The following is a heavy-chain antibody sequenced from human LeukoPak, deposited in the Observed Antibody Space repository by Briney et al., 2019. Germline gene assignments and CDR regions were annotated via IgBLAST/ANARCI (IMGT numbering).Heavy chain of an antibody. CDR3: ARLSTVTTSFDY. CDR2: IYTSGTT. D-gene: IGHD4-17*01. CDR1: GGSISSYY. J-gene: IGHJ4*02. V-gene: IGHV4-4*07. Sequence: PSETLSLTCTVSGGSISSYYWSWIRQPAGKGLEWIGRIYTSGTTHYNPSLKSRVTMSVDTSKNQFPLKLSSVTAADTAVYYCARLSTVTTSFDYWGQGTLVTVSS.